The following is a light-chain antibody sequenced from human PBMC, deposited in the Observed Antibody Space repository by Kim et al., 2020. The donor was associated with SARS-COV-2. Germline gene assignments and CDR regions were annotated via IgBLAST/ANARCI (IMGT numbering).Light chain of an antibody. CDR2: RAS. CDR1: QSVSTD. J-gene: IGKJ2*01. V-gene: IGKV3-15*01. Sequence: VSPGERATLSRRASQSVSTDVAWYQQKPGHPPRLLIYRASTRATGVPARFSGSGSGTEFTLTISSLQSEDFAVYYCQQYSLWPPYTFGQGTKLEI. CDR3: QQYSLWPPYT.